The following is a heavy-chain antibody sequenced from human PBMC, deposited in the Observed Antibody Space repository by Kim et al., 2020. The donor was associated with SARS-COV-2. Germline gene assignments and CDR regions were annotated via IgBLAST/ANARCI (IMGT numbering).Heavy chain of an antibody. D-gene: IGHD5-18*01. Sequence: STYYNPPLKSRVTISVDTSKNQFSLKLSSVTAADTAVYYCARVTAMAFDYWGQGTLVTVSS. CDR3: ARVTAMAFDY. V-gene: IGHV4-39*07. J-gene: IGHJ4*02. CDR2: ST.